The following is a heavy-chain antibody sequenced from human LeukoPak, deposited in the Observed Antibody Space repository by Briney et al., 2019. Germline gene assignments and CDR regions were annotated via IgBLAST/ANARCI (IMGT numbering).Heavy chain of an antibody. Sequence: GGSLRLSCAASGFTFSSYGTHWVRQAPGKGLEWVAVISYDGSNKYYADSVKGRFTISRDNSKNTLYLQMNSLRAEDTAVYYCAKASGFLKVDYWGQGTLVTVSS. CDR2: ISYDGSNK. CDR1: GFTFSSYG. D-gene: IGHD2/OR15-2a*01. V-gene: IGHV3-30*18. CDR3: AKASGFLKVDY. J-gene: IGHJ4*02.